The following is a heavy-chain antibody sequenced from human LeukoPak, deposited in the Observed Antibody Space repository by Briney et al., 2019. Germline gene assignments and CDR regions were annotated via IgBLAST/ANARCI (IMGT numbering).Heavy chain of an antibody. Sequence: GGSLRLSCAASGFTFSSYAMSWVRQAPGKGLEWVSALSGSGGSTYYADSVKGRFTISRDNSKNTLYLQMNSLRAEDTAVYYCARDYSPPHYFDSSGYFDSWGQGTLVTVSS. V-gene: IGHV3-23*01. CDR2: LSGSGGST. J-gene: IGHJ4*02. CDR3: ARDYSPPHYFDSSGYFDS. CDR1: GFTFSSYA. D-gene: IGHD3-22*01.